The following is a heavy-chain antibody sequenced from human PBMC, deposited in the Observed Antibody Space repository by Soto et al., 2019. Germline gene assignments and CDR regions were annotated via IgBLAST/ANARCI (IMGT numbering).Heavy chain of an antibody. V-gene: IGHV3-48*03. Sequence: PGGSLRLSCAASGFTFSSYEMNWVRQAPGKGLEWVSYISSSGSTIYYADSVEGRFTISRDNAKNSLYLQMNSLRAEDTAVYYCARGLSYYYYYGMDVWGQGTTVTVSS. D-gene: IGHD3-22*01. CDR1: GFTFSSYE. J-gene: IGHJ6*02. CDR2: ISSSGSTI. CDR3: ARGLSYYYYYGMDV.